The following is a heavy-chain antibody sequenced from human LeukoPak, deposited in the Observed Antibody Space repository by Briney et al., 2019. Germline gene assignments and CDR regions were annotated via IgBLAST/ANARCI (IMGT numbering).Heavy chain of an antibody. V-gene: IGHV1-18*01. J-gene: IGHJ4*02. CDR1: GYTFTSYG. CDR2: ISAYNGNT. D-gene: IGHD3-22*01. CDR3: ARGPYYDSSALFDY. Sequence: GASVKVSCKASGYTFTSYGISWVRRAPGQGLEWMGWISAYNGNTNYAQKLQGRVTITADESTSTAYMELSSLRSEDTAVYYCARGPYYDSSALFDYWGQGTLVTVSS.